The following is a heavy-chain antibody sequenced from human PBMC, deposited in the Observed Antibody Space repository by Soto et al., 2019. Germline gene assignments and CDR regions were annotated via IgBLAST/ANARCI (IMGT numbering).Heavy chain of an antibody. CDR2: MNPNSGNT. D-gene: IGHD3-10*01. CDR3: ARKKSMVRGANWFDP. CDR1: GYTFTSYD. Sequence: GASVKVSCKASGYTFTSYDINWVRQATGQGLEWMGWMNPNSGNTGYAQKFQGRVTMTRNTSISTAYMELSSLRSEDTAVYYCARKKSMVRGANWFDPWGQGTLVTVSS. J-gene: IGHJ5*02. V-gene: IGHV1-8*01.